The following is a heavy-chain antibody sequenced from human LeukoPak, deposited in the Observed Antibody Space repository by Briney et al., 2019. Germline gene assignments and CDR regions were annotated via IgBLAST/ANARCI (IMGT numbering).Heavy chain of an antibody. Sequence: ASVKVSCKASGYTFTNYYMHWVRQAPGQGLEWMGIINPSGGSTSYAQEFQGRVTMTMDTSTTTVYMELSRLRSEDTAVYYCARALVGAKSGGDWGQGTLVTVSS. CDR2: INPSGGST. CDR3: ARALVGAKSGGD. J-gene: IGHJ4*02. CDR1: GYTFTNYY. V-gene: IGHV1-46*01. D-gene: IGHD1-26*01.